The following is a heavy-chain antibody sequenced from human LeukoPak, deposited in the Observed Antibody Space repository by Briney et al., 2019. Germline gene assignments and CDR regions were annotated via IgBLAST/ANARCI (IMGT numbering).Heavy chain of an antibody. J-gene: IGHJ4*02. Sequence: GGSLRLSCAASGFTFSSYSMNWVRQAPGKGLEWVSSISSSSSYIYYADSVKGRFTISRDNAKNSLYLQMNSLRVEDTAVYYCAGLTTVTTGFDYWGQGTLVTVSS. D-gene: IGHD4-17*01. CDR3: AGLTTVTTGFDY. V-gene: IGHV3-21*01. CDR1: GFTFSSYS. CDR2: ISSSSSYI.